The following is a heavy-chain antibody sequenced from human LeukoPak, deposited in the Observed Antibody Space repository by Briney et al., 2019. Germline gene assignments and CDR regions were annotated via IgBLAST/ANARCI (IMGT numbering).Heavy chain of an antibody. CDR2: ISWNSGSI. Sequence: GGSLRLSCAASGFTFDDYAMHWVRQAPGKGLERVSGISWNSGSIAYADSVKGRFTISRDNAKNSLYLQMNSLRPEDTALYYCAKVQDTLVRGALDYWGQGTLVTVSS. CDR3: AKVQDTLVRGALDY. J-gene: IGHJ4*02. CDR1: GFTFDDYA. V-gene: IGHV3-9*01. D-gene: IGHD3-10*01.